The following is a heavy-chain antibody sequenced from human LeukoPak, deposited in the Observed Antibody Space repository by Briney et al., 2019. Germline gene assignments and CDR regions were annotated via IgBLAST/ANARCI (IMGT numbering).Heavy chain of an antibody. CDR3: AREGYYGSGSYPHMDV. D-gene: IGHD3-10*01. CDR2: IYHSGST. CDR1: GGSISNKY. Sequence: SETLSLTCTVSGGSISNKYWSWIRQPPGKGLEWIGSIYHSGSTYYNPSLKSRVTISVDTSKNQFSLKLSSVTAADAAVYYCAREGYYGSGSYPHMDVWGKGTTVTVSS. V-gene: IGHV4-59*12. J-gene: IGHJ6*03.